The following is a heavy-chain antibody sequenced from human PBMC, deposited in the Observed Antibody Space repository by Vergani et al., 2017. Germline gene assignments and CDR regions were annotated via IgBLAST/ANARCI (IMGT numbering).Heavy chain of an antibody. CDR1: GFTFSSYA. Sequence: QVQLVESGGGVVQPGRSLRLSCAASGFTFSSYAMHWVRQAPGKGLVWVAVISYDGSNKYYADSVTGRFTISRDNSKNTPYLQMNSLRTEDTAVYYCARDGNAFDIWGQGTMVTVSS. J-gene: IGHJ3*02. CDR3: ARDGNAFDI. CDR2: ISYDGSNK. V-gene: IGHV3-30-3*01.